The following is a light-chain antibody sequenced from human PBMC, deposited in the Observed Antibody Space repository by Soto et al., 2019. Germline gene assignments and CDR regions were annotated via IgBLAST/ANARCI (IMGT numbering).Light chain of an antibody. CDR3: CSYAGSSTFYG. V-gene: IGLV2-23*01. CDR1: SSDVGSYNL. CDR2: EGS. Sequence: QSALTQPASVSGSPGQSITISCTGTSSDVGSYNLVSWYQQHPGKAPKLMIYEGSKRPSGVANRFSGSKSGNTASLTISGLQAEDDADYYCCSYAGSSTFYGFGTGTKLTVL. J-gene: IGLJ1*01.